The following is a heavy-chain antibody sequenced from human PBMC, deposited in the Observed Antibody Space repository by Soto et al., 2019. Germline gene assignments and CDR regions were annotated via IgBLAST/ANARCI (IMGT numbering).Heavy chain of an antibody. J-gene: IGHJ2*01. Sequence: QVQLVQSGAEVKKPGSSVKVSCKASGGTFSSYTISWVRQAHGQGLEWMGRIIPILGIANYAQKFQGRVTITADKSTSTAYMELSSLRSEDTAVYYCARASSGVTVDWYFDLWVRGTLVTVSS. CDR1: GGTFSSYT. D-gene: IGHD2-21*02. CDR2: IIPILGIA. V-gene: IGHV1-69*02. CDR3: ARASSGVTVDWYFDL.